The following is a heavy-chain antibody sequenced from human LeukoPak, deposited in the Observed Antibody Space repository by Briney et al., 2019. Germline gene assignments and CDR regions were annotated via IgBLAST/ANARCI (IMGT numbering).Heavy chain of an antibody. D-gene: IGHD3-9*01. Sequence: GGSLRLSCAASGFTFSSYWMHWVRQAPGKGLVWVSRINSDGSSTTYADSVKGRFTISRDNAKNTLYLQMNSLRAEDTAVYYCARALRYFGENWFDPWGQGTLVTVSS. CDR1: GFTFSSYW. J-gene: IGHJ5*02. CDR2: INSDGSST. CDR3: ARALRYFGENWFDP. V-gene: IGHV3-74*03.